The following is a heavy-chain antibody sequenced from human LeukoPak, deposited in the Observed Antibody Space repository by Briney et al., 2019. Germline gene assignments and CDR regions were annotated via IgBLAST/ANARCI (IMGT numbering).Heavy chain of an antibody. Sequence: TSETLSLTCTVSGGSISSYYWSWIRQPPGKGLEWIGYIYYTGGINYNPSLKSRVTISVDTSKNQFSLKLSSVTAADTAVYYCARESLVAGRGGRDFDYWGQGTLVTVSS. V-gene: IGHV4-59*01. CDR3: ARESLVAGRGGRDFDY. CDR1: GGSISSYY. J-gene: IGHJ4*02. CDR2: IYYTGGI. D-gene: IGHD6-19*01.